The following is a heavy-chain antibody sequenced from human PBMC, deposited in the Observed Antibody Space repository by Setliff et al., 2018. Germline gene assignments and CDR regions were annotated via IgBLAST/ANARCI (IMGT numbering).Heavy chain of an antibody. D-gene: IGHD3-22*01. J-gene: IGHJ3*02. V-gene: IGHV4-59*08. CDR2: IYYRGST. Sequence: SETLSLTCTVSGSSISSYYWSWIRQPPGKGLEWIGYIYYRGSTNYNPSLKSRVTISIDTSKNQFSLKVNSVTAADTAVYYCASAPLLYSDSSGLSGTFDIWGQGTMVTVS. CDR1: GSSISSYY. CDR3: ASAPLLYSDSSGLSGTFDI.